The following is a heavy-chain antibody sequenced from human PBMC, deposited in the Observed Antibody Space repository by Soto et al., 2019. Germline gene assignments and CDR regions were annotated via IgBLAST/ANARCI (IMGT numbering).Heavy chain of an antibody. Sequence: GGSLRLSCAASGFTFSSYGMHWVRQAPGKGLEWVAVISYDGSNKYYADSVKGRFTISRDNSKNTLYLQMNSLRAEDTAVYYCAKGCSSGWYYFDSWGKGTLVTVSS. CDR2: ISYDGSNK. V-gene: IGHV3-30*18. D-gene: IGHD6-19*01. CDR1: GFTFSSYG. CDR3: AKGCSSGWYYFDS. J-gene: IGHJ4*02.